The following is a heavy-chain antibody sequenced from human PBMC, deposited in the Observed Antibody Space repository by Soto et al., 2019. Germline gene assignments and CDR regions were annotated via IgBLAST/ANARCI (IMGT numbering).Heavy chain of an antibody. D-gene: IGHD5-18*01. CDR2: INHSGST. V-gene: IGHV4-34*01. J-gene: IGHJ2*01. CDR3: ARPRGYIYGYRDWYFDL. CDR1: GGTFSVYY. Sequence: SETLSLTCAVYGGTFSVYYWSWIRQPPGKGLEWIGEINHSGSTNYNPSLKSRVTISVDTSKNQFSLKLSSVNAADTAVYYCARPRGYIYGYRDWYFDLWGRGT.